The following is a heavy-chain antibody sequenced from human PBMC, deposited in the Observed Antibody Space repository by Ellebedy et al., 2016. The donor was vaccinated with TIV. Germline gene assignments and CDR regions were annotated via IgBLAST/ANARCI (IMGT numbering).Heavy chain of an antibody. D-gene: IGHD6-13*01. V-gene: IGHV3-23*01. Sequence: GGSLRLSXAASGFTFSSYAMSWVRQAPGKGLEWVSAISGSGGSTYYADSVKGRFTISRDNSKNTLYLQMNSLRAEDTAVYYCASAYSSSWYKISRYWGQGTLVTVSS. CDR3: ASAYSSSWYKISRY. CDR2: ISGSGGST. CDR1: GFTFSSYA. J-gene: IGHJ4*02.